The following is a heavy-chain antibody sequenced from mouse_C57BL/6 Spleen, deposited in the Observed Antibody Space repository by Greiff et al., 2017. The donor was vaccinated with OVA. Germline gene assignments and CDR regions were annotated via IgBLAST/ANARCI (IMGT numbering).Heavy chain of an antibody. J-gene: IGHJ2*01. CDR1: GYSITSGYY. CDR2: ISYDGSN. V-gene: IGHV3-6*01. D-gene: IGHD2-5*01. CDR3: ASSYSNYAFDY. Sequence: EESGPGLVKPSQSLSLTCSVTGYSITSGYYWNWIRQFPGNKLEWMGYISYDGSNNYNPSLKNRISITRDTSKNQFFLKLNSVTTEDTATYYCASSYSNYAFDYWGQGTTLTVSS.